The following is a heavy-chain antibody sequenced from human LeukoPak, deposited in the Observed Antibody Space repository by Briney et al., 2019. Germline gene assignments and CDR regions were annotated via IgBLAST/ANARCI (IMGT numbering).Heavy chain of an antibody. CDR2: IYSNGKE. CDR3: ARESPTSGIDS. CDR1: GFSVDSNY. D-gene: IGHD2-15*01. Sequence: PGGSLRLSCSASGFSVDSNYMSWVRQAPGKGLEWVSVIYSNGKEHYAESAKGRFTISRDISKNSLDLQMNRLRGEDTAVYYCARESPTSGIDSWGQGTLVIVSS. J-gene: IGHJ5*01. V-gene: IGHV3-53*01.